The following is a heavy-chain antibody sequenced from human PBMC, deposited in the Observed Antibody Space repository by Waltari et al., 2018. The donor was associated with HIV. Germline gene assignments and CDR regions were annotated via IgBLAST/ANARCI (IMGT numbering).Heavy chain of an antibody. CDR1: GFPFSSSW. CDR2: IKQDGSEK. V-gene: IGHV3-7*04. J-gene: IGHJ4*02. D-gene: IGHD3-10*01. Sequence: EVQLVESGGGWVQPGGSLRLSCAASGFPFSSSWMSWVRQAPGKGLEWVANIKQDGSEKYYVASVNGRFTISRDNAENSLYLQMNSLRAEDTAVYYCARGGFYGSGSKVNWGQGTLVTVSS. CDR3: ARGGFYGSGSKVN.